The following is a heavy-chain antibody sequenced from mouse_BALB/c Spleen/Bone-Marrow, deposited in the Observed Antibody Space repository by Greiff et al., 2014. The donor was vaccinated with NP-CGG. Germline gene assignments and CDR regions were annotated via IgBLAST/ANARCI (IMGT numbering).Heavy chain of an antibody. CDR2: ISSGGSYT. CDR3: TKIYYGYDGGYYYAMDY. J-gene: IGHJ4*01. D-gene: IGHD2-2*01. CDR1: GFTFSSYA. V-gene: IGHV5-6-4*01. Sequence: EVKLVESGGGLVKPGGSLKLSCAASGFTFSSYAMSWVRQTPEKRLEWVATISSGGSYTYYPDSVKGRFTISRDNAKNILYLQMSSLKSEDTAMYYCTKIYYGYDGGYYYAMDYWGQGTSVTVSS.